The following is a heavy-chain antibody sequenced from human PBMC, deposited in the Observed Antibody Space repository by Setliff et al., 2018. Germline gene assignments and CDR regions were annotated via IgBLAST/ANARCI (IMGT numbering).Heavy chain of an antibody. V-gene: IGHV4-4*07. CDR1: GGSISNYY. D-gene: IGHD1-26*01. CDR2: IYTSGST. J-gene: IGHJ3*02. Sequence: SETLSLTCTVSGGSISNYYWSWIRQPAGKGLEWIGRIYTSGSTNYNPSLKSRVTMSVDTSKNQFSLKLSSVTAADTAVYYCARKGISALSGAFDMWGQGTMVT. CDR3: ARKGISALSGAFDM.